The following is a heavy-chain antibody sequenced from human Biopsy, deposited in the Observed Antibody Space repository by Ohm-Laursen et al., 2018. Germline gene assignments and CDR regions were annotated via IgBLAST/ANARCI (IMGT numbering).Heavy chain of an antibody. V-gene: IGHV4-31*03. CDR2: ISYNERT. D-gene: IGHD3-9*01. J-gene: IGHJ2*01. CDR3: VREPKTGTAEAWYFDL. CDR1: GASVKTSGYF. Sequence: SETLSLTCSVSGASVKTSGYFWAWIRPRPGKGLEWIGYISYNERTHYNPSLTSRLVISFDTSNNRISLQLRSVSVADTAVYYCVREPKTGTAEAWYFDLWGRGSPVTVPS.